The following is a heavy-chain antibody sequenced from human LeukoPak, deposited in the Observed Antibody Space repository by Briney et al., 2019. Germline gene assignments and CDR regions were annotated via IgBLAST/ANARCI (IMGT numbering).Heavy chain of an antibody. V-gene: IGHV4-39*01. CDR3: ARVEMAPAGAFDI. Sequence: PSETLSLTCTVSGASISSNIYYWGWIRQPPGKGLEWIGSIYYSGRTYYNPSLKSRVTISVDTSKNQFSLKLSSVTAADTAVYYCARVEMAPAGAFDIWGQGTMVTVSS. CDR1: GASISSNIYY. J-gene: IGHJ3*02. D-gene: IGHD5-24*01. CDR2: IYYSGRT.